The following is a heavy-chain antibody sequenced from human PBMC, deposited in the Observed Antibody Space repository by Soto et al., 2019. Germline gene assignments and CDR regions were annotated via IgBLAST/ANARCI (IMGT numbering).Heavy chain of an antibody. CDR2: IYPDDSDT. V-gene: IGHV5-51*01. CDR1: GYSFTNYW. Sequence: GESLKISCKGSGYSFTNYWIGWVRQMPGKGLEWMGIIYPDDSDTRYSPSFQGQVTISADKSISSAYLQWSSLKASDTAMYYCARHNTMTRVIGDYYCAMDVWGQGIEGTVS. D-gene: IGHD4-4*01. J-gene: IGHJ6*02. CDR3: ARHNTMTRVIGDYYCAMDV.